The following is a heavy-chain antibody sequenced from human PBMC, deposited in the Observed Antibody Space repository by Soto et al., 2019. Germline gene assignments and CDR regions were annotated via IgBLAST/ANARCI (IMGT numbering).Heavy chain of an antibody. V-gene: IGHV1-69*06. CDR2: IIPIFGTA. CDR1: GGTFSNFA. J-gene: IGHJ5*02. D-gene: IGHD3-3*01. CDR3: ARIWSGYYSPLSFDP. Sequence: SVKVSCKESGGTFSNFAISWVRQAPGQGLEWMGGIIPIFGTAKYAQKFQGRVTITADKSTSTAYMELSSLRSEDTAVYYCARIWSGYYSPLSFDPWGQGTLVTVSS.